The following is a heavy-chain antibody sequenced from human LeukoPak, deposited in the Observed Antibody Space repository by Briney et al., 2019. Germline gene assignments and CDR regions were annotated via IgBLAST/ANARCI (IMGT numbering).Heavy chain of an antibody. J-gene: IGHJ4*02. Sequence: GGSQRLSCAASGFTFDDYAMHWVRQVPGKGLEWVSGISWNSGSTGYADSVKGRFTISRDNSKNTVYLQMRNLRVEHTAVYYCAKVVAGNIDYYFDYWGQGILVAVSS. CDR2: ISWNSGST. CDR1: GFTFDDYA. CDR3: AKVVAGNIDYYFDY. V-gene: IGHV3-9*01. D-gene: IGHD2/OR15-2a*01.